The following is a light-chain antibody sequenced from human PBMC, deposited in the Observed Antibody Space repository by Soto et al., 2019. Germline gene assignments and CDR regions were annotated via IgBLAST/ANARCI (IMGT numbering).Light chain of an antibody. V-gene: IGKV3-20*01. CDR1: QSVSSSY. CDR2: GAS. Sequence: EIVLTRSPGTLFLSPGERATLSCRASQSVSSSYLAWYQQKPGQAPRPLIYGASSRAIGIPDRFSGSGSGTDVTLTISRLEPEDFALYYCQQYGSSPWTFGQGTKVEIK. J-gene: IGKJ1*01. CDR3: QQYGSSPWT.